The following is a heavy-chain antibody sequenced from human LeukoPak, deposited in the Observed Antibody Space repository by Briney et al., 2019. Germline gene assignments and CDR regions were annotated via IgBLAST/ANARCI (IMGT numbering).Heavy chain of an antibody. D-gene: IGHD3-22*01. CDR1: GGSISSGGYY. V-gene: IGHV4-31*03. CDR2: IYYSGST. Sequence: SETLSLTCTVSGGSISSGGYYWSWIRQHPGKGLEWIGYIYYSGSTYYNPSLKSRVTISVDTSKNQFSLKLSSVTAADTAVYYCARVSRYYYDSSGYYWTFDYWAREPWSPSPQ. CDR3: ARVSRYYYDSSGYYWTFDY. J-gene: IGHJ4*02.